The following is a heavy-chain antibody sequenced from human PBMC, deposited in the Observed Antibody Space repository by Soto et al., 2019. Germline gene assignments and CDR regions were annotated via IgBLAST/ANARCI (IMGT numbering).Heavy chain of an antibody. D-gene: IGHD5-12*01. V-gene: IGHV5-51*01. J-gene: IGHJ4*02. Sequence: PGASLKISCNGSGYSFTSYWIGWARQMPGKGLEWMGIIYPGDSVTRYSPSFQGQVTISADKSISTAYLQWSSLKASDTAMYYCARPVPSSRYHEPGTSYYFDYWGQGTLVTVYS. CDR1: GYSFTSYW. CDR3: ARPVPSSRYHEPGTSYYFDY. CDR2: IYPGDSVT.